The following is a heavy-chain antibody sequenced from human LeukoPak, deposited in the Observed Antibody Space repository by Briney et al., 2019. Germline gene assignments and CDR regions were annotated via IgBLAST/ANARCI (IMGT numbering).Heavy chain of an antibody. J-gene: IGHJ4*02. CDR2: IHSSGTT. V-gene: IGHV4-4*07. D-gene: IGHD2-2*01. Sequence: SETLSLTCTVSGGSISTYYWSWIRQPAGKGLEWIGGIHSSGTTHYNPSLRSRVTLSIDTSKNQFSLKLSSVTAADTAVYYCGRLNLPAVSGAFDYWGQGTLVTVSS. CDR3: GRLNLPAVSGAFDY. CDR1: GGSISTYY.